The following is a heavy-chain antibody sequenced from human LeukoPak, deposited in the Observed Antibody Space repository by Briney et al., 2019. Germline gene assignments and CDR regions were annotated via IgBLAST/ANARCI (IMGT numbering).Heavy chain of an antibody. CDR2: INNDGSST. J-gene: IGHJ4*02. CDR3: ARVLDFWSGYYTD. D-gene: IGHD3-3*01. CDR1: GFTFSSYW. V-gene: IGHV3-74*01. Sequence: PGGSLRLSCAASGFTFSSYWMHWVRQASGKGLVWVSRINNDGSSTSYADSVKGRFTISRDNAKNTLCLQMNSLRAEDTAVYYCARVLDFWSGYYTDWGQGTLVTVSS.